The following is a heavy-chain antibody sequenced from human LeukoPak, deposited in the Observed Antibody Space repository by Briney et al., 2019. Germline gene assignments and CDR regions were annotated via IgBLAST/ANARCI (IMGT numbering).Heavy chain of an antibody. CDR3: AKDLGYYDSSGYSSPFDY. J-gene: IGHJ4*02. Sequence: GGSLRLSCAASGFTFSSYAMSWVRQAPGKGLEWVSAISGSGGSTYYADSVNGRFTISRDNSKNTLYLQMNSLRAEDTAVYYCAKDLGYYDSSGYSSPFDYWGQGTLVTVSS. V-gene: IGHV3-23*01. D-gene: IGHD3-22*01. CDR2: ISGSGGST. CDR1: GFTFSSYA.